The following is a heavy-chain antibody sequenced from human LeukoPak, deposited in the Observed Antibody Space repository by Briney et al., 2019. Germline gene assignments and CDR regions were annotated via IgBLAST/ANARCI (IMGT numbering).Heavy chain of an antibody. CDR3: ARGNHDSSGYYVGAFDI. V-gene: IGHV3-30*03. J-gene: IGHJ3*02. Sequence: GGSLRLSCAASGFTFSSYGMHWVRQAPGKGLEWVAVISYDGSNKYYADSVQGRFTISRDNSKNTLYLQMNSLRVGDTAVYYCARGNHDSSGYYVGAFDIWGQGTMVTVSS. CDR1: GFTFSSYG. CDR2: ISYDGSNK. D-gene: IGHD3-22*01.